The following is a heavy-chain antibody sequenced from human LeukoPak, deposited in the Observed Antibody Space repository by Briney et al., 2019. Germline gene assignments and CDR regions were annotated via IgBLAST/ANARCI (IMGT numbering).Heavy chain of an antibody. CDR1: GFTFSSYE. V-gene: IGHV3-48*03. Sequence: QPGGSLRLSCAASGFTFSSYEMNWVRQAPGKGLEWVTYISSSGSTIYYADSVKGRFTISRDNAKNSLYLQMNSLRAEDTAVYYCAILAWGMDVWGQGTGVSVSS. CDR3: AILAWGMDV. CDR2: ISSSGSTI. D-gene: IGHD2-8*02. J-gene: IGHJ6*02.